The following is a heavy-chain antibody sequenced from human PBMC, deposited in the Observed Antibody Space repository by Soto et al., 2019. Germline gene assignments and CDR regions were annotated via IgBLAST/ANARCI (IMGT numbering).Heavy chain of an antibody. J-gene: IGHJ2*01. D-gene: IGHD3-3*01. CDR1: GGSISSSRYY. CDR3: AGSRITIFGVVASHYWYFDL. CDR2: IYYSGST. V-gene: IGHV4-39*01. Sequence: QLQLQESGPGLVKPSETLSLTCTVSGGSISSSRYYWGWIRQPPGKGLEWIGSIYYSGSTYYNPSLKSRVTISVDTSKNQFSLKLSSVTAADTAVYYCAGSRITIFGVVASHYWYFDLWGRGTLVTVSS.